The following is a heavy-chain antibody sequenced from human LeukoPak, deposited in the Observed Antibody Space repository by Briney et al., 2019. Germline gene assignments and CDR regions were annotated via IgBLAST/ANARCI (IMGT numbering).Heavy chain of an antibody. CDR1: GGSISSSSYY. V-gene: IGHV4-61*02. CDR2: IYTSGTT. J-gene: IGHJ5*02. D-gene: IGHD2-2*02. Sequence: SETLSLTCTVSGGSISSSSYYWSWIRQSAGKGLEWIGLIYTSGTTNYNPSLKSRVTVSVDTSKNQFSLKLSSVAAADTAVYYCVRRLYLRNWFDPWGQGTLVTVSS. CDR3: VRRLYLRNWFDP.